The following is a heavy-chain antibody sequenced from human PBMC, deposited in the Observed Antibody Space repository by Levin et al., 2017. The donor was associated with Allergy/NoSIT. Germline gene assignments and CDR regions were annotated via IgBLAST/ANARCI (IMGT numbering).Heavy chain of an antibody. D-gene: IGHD2-15*01. CDR2: IYHSGNT. CDR3: ARGGPWKLGYYFDY. CDR1: GGSISSGAYS. Sequence: LRLSCAVSGGSISSGAYSWSWIRQPPGKGLEWIGYIYHSGNTFYNPSLRSRVSLSVDTSKNQFSLRLNSVAAADTAVYFCARGGPWKLGYYFDYWGQGSLVTVSS. V-gene: IGHV4-30-2*01. J-gene: IGHJ4*02.